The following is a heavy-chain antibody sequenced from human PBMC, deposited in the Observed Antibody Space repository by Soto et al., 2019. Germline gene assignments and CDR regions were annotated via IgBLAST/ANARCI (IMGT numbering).Heavy chain of an antibody. J-gene: IGHJ3*02. CDR1: GFTFSSYD. CDR2: IGTAGDT. CDR3: ARDGGGAVAGKGHAFDI. Sequence: EVQLVESGGGLVQPGGSLRLSCAASGFTFSSYDMHWVRQATGKGLEWVSAIGTAGDTYYPGSVKGRFTISRENAKNSVYLQMNSLRAGDTAVYYCARDGGGAVAGKGHAFDIWGQGTMVTVSS. D-gene: IGHD6-19*01. V-gene: IGHV3-13*01.